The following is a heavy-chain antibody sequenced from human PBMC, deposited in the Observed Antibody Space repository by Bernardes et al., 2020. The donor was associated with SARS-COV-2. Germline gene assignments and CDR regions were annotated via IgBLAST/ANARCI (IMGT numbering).Heavy chain of an antibody. D-gene: IGHD3-10*01. CDR1: GGSISSYY. CDR3: ARDATLLWPPFGYYYGMDV. V-gene: IGHV4-59*01. J-gene: IGHJ6*02. Sequence: SETLSLTCTVSGGSISSYYWSWIRQPPGKGLEWIGYIYYSGSTNYNPSLKSRVTISVDTSKNQFSLKLSSVTAADTAVYYCARDATLLWPPFGYYYGMDVWGQGTTVTVSS. CDR2: IYYSGST.